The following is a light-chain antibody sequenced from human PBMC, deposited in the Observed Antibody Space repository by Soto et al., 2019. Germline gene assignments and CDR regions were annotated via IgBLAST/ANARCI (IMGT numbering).Light chain of an antibody. CDR3: QRFNTYPYT. V-gene: IGKV1-13*02. Sequence: AIQLTQSPFSLSASIGDRVTITCRASQGISSNLAWYQQKPGKAPKSLIYDASSLESGVPSRFSGSGSGTDFTLTISRLQPEDFATYYCQRFNTYPYTFGPGTKVDIK. CDR1: QGISSN. CDR2: DAS. J-gene: IGKJ3*01.